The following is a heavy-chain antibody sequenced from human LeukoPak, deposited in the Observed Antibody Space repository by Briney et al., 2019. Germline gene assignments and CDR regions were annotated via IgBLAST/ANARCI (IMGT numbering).Heavy chain of an antibody. CDR1: GYTFTSNN. CDR3: ARDIGGRGYDFWSGYYFYYYMDV. V-gene: IGHV1-8*02. D-gene: IGHD3-3*01. CDR2: MNPKSGNS. J-gene: IGHJ6*03. Sequence: ASVKFSCKASGYTFTSNNINWVRHAPGHGLEWMGWMNPKSGNSDYAQKFQGRLTMTRDTSTNTAYMELSGLRSEDMAVYFCARDIGGRGYDFWSGYYFYYYMDVWGKGTTVTVSS.